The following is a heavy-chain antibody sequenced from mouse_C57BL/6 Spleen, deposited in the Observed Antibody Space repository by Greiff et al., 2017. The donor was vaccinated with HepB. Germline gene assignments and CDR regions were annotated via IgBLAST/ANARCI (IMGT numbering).Heavy chain of an antibody. J-gene: IGHJ1*03. CDR2: IYPGDGDT. CDR1: GYAFSSSW. Sequence: VKLMESGPELVKPGASVKISCKASGYAFSSSWMNWVKQRPGKGLEWIGRIYPGDGDTNYNGKFKGKATLTADKSSSTAYMQLSSLTSEDSAVYFCAREDYYGSSWYFDVWGTGTTVTVSS. V-gene: IGHV1-82*01. CDR3: AREDYYGSSWYFDV. D-gene: IGHD1-1*01.